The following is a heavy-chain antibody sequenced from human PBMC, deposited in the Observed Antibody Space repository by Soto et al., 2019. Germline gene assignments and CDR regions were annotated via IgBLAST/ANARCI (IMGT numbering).Heavy chain of an antibody. Sequence: LSLTCVISGDNVSSNSAAWNWIRQSPSRGLEWLGRTYYRSKWNTDYAVSVNSRITISPDTSKNQFSLQLKSVTPEDTGVYYCARDYYEGGGYFDCWGQGNLVTVSS. CDR3: ARDYYEGGGYFDC. CDR1: GDNVSSNSAA. CDR2: TYYRSKWNT. V-gene: IGHV6-1*01. D-gene: IGHD3-22*01. J-gene: IGHJ4*02.